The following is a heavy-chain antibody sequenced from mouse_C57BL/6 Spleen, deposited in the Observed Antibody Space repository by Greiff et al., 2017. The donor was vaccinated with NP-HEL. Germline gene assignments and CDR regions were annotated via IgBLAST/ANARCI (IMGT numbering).Heavy chain of an antibody. Sequence: EVKLVESGGGLVKPGGSLKLSCAASGFTFSDYGMHWVRQAPEKGLEWVAYISSGSSTIYYADTVKGRFTISRDNAKNTLFLQMTSRRSEDTAMYYCARASLGTSYYFDYWGQGTTLTVSS. D-gene: IGHD3-3*01. CDR3: ARASLGTSYYFDY. J-gene: IGHJ2*01. CDR1: GFTFSDYG. V-gene: IGHV5-17*01. CDR2: ISSGSSTI.